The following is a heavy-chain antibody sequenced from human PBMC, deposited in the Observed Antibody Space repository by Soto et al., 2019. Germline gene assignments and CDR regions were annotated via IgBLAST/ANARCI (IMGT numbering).Heavy chain of an antibody. J-gene: IGHJ4*02. CDR2: ISGSGGST. CDR3: AKGGGSYPFDY. Sequence: EAQLLESGGGLVQPGGSLRLSCAASGFTFSNYAMSWVRQAPGRGLEWVSAISGSGGSTYFADSVKGRFTISRDNSKNMLYLKMSSVRAEDTAVYYCAKGGGSYPFDYWGQGTLVTVSS. D-gene: IGHD1-26*01. CDR1: GFTFSNYA. V-gene: IGHV3-23*01.